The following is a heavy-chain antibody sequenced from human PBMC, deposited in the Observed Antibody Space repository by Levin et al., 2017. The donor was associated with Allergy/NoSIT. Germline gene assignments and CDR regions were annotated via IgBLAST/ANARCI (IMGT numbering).Heavy chain of an antibody. CDR3: ARDSGQSSSWYKEYFQH. D-gene: IGHD6-13*01. V-gene: IGHV3-33*01. Sequence: PGGSLRLSCAASGFTFSSYGMHWVRQAPGKGLEWVAVIWYDGSNKYYADSVKGRFTISRDNSKNTLYLQMNSLRAEDTAVYYCARDSGQSSSWYKEYFQHWGQGTLVTVSS. CDR2: IWYDGSNK. J-gene: IGHJ1*01. CDR1: GFTFSSYG.